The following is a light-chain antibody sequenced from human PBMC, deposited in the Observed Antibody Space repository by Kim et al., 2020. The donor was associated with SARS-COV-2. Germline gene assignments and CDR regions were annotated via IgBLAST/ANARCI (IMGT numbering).Light chain of an antibody. CDR3: NSRDSSGNHVV. V-gene: IGLV3-19*01. CDR1: SLRSYY. J-gene: IGLJ2*01. CDR2: GKN. Sequence: ALGQTVRITCQGDSLRSYYASWYQQRPGQAPVLVIYGKNNRPSGIPDRFSGSSSGNTASLTITGAQAEDEADYYCNSRDSSGNHVVFGGGTQLTVL.